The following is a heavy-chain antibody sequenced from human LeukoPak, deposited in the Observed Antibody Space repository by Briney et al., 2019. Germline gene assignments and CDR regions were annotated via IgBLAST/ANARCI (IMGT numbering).Heavy chain of an antibody. D-gene: IGHD3/OR15-3a*01. CDR3: ARGGTGVSRDY. CDR2: INEDGSEK. CDR1: GFTFSSYA. V-gene: IGHV3-7*01. Sequence: GGSLRLSCAASGFTFSSYAVSWVRQAPGKGLEWVANINEDGSEKYYVDSVKGRFTISRDNAKKSLYLQMNSLRAEDTAVYYCARGGTGVSRDYWGQGTLVTVAS. J-gene: IGHJ4*02.